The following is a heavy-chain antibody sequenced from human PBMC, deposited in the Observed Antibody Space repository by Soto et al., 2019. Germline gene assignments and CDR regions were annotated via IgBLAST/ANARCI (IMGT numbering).Heavy chain of an antibody. CDR1: GGSISSSSYY. V-gene: IGHV4-39*01. CDR3: ARLEVGYPRRRVHYHLDV. Sequence: SETLSLTCTVSGGSISSSSYYWGWIRQPPGKGLEWIGSIYYSGSTYYNPSLKSRVTISVDTSKNQFSLKLSSVTAADTAAYYCARLEVGYPRRRVHYHLDVWGKGTTVTVYS. D-gene: IGHD1-1*01. CDR2: IYYSGST. J-gene: IGHJ6*03.